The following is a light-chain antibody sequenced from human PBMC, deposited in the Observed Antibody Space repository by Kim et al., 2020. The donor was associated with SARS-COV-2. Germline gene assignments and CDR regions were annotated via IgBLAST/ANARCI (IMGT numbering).Light chain of an antibody. Sequence: GQSITSSCTGTSSDVGAYNYVSWYQQHPGKAPKLMIYDVTKRPSGVSDRFSGSKSGNTASLTISGLHAEDEADYYCSSYTSSTTLVFGGGTQLTVL. CDR1: SSDVGAYNY. J-gene: IGLJ3*02. CDR3: SSYTSSTTLV. CDR2: DVT. V-gene: IGLV2-14*04.